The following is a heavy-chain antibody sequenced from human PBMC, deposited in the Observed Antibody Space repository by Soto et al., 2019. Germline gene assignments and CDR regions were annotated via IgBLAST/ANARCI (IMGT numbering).Heavy chain of an antibody. V-gene: IGHV4-4*02. CDR2: IYHSGST. CDR1: SGSISSSNW. J-gene: IGHJ5*02. D-gene: IGHD2-15*01. Sequence: QVQLQESGPGLVKTSGTLSLTCAVSSGSISSSNWWSWVRQPPGKGLEWIGEIYHSGSTNYNPSLKSRVTISVDKSKNQCSLKLSSVTAADTAVYYCVVVVAATGWFDPWGQGTLVTVSS. CDR3: VVVVAATGWFDP.